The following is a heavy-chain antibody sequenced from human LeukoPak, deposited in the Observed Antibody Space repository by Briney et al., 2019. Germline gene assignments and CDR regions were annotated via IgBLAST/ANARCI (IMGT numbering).Heavy chain of an antibody. Sequence: SETLSLTCTVSGGSISSYYWSWIRQPPGKGLEWIGYIYYSGSTNYNPSLKSRVTISVDTSRNQFSLKLSSVTAADTAVYYCARDAYYDFWSGRGPSDYWGQGTLVTVSS. CDR3: ARDAYYDFWSGRGPSDY. D-gene: IGHD3-3*01. CDR2: IYYSGST. V-gene: IGHV4-59*01. CDR1: GGSISSYY. J-gene: IGHJ4*02.